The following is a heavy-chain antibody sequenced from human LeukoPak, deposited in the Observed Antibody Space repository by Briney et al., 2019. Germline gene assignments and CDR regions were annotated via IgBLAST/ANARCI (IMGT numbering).Heavy chain of an antibody. CDR2: ISSSSTI. D-gene: IGHD1-26*01. CDR3: ATTPGSYYYYYYYMDV. Sequence: GGSLRLSCAASGFTFSSYSMNWVRQAPGKGLEWVSYISSSSTIYYADSVKGRFTISRDNAKNSLYLQMNSLRAEDTAVYYCATTPGSYYYYYYYMDVWGKGTTVTVSS. V-gene: IGHV3-48*04. J-gene: IGHJ6*03. CDR1: GFTFSSYS.